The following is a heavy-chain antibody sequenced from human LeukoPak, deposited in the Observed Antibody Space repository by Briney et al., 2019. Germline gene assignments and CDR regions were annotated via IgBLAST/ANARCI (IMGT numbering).Heavy chain of an antibody. J-gene: IGHJ6*03. V-gene: IGHV7-4-1*02. CDR2: INTNTGNP. Sequence: ASVKVSCKASGYTFTSYAMNWVRQAPGQGLEWMGWINTNTGNPTYAQGFTGRFVFSLDTSVSTAYLQISSLKAEDTAVYYCARDNCGGGDCYRYMEVWGQGTTVTVSS. CDR1: GYTFTSYA. CDR3: ARDNCGGGDCYRYMEV. D-gene: IGHD2-21*01.